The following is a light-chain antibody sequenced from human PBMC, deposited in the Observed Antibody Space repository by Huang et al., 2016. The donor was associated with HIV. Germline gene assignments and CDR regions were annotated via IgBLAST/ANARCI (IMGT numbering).Light chain of an antibody. V-gene: IGKV1-33*01. CDR3: QHYDNLRT. J-gene: IGKJ1*01. CDR2: DAS. CDR1: QAISNY. Sequence: DIQMPQSPSSLSASVGDRVTITCQASQAISNYLNWYQQKPGKAPKLLIYDASNLETGVSSRFSGSGSGTDFTFTISSLQPEDIATYYCQHYDNLRTFGQGTKVEIK.